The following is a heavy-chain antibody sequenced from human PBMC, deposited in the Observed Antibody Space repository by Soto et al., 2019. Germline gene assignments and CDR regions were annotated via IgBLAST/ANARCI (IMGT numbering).Heavy chain of an antibody. J-gene: IGHJ4*02. V-gene: IGHV3-30*18. D-gene: IGHD4-17*01. CDR1: GFTFSSYG. CDR2: ISYDGSNK. Sequence: QVQLVEFGGGVVQPGRSLRLSCAASGFTFSSYGMHWVRQAPGKGLEWVAVISYDGSNKYYADSVKGRFTISRDNSKNTLYLQMNSLRAEDTAVYYCAKDGYGDYALLTDYWGQGTLVTVSS. CDR3: AKDGYGDYALLTDY.